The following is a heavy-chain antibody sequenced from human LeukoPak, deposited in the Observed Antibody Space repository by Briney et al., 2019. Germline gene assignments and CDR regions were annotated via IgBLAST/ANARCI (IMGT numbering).Heavy chain of an antibody. V-gene: IGHV4-59*01. CDR3: ARDGHYYYMDV. Sequence: SETLSLTCTVSGGSISSYYWSWIRQPPGKGLEWIGYIYYSGSTNYNPSLKSRVTISVDTSKNRFSLKLSSVTAADTAVYYCARDGHYYYMDVWGKGTTVTVSS. CDR1: GGSISSYY. J-gene: IGHJ6*03. CDR2: IYYSGST.